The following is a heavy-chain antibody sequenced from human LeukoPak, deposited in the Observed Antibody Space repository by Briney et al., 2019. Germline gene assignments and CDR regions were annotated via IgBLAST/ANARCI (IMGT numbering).Heavy chain of an antibody. V-gene: IGHV4-39*01. CDR1: GGSISSSSYY. J-gene: IGHJ6*03. CDR3: ARHLPNYYYYYMDV. Sequence: SQTLSLTCTVSGGSISSSSYYWGWLRQPPGKGLEWTGSTYYSGSTSYNPSLKSRVTISVDTSKNQFSLKLSSVTAADTAVYYCARHLPNYYYYYMDVWGKGTTVTVSS. CDR2: TYYSGST.